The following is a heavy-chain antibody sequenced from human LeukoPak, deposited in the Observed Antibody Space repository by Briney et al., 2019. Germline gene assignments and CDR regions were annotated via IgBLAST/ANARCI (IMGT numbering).Heavy chain of an antibody. D-gene: IGHD5-12*01. V-gene: IGHV4-34*01. Sequence: SETLSLTCAVYGGSFSGYYWSWIRQPPGKGLEWIGEINHSGSTNYNPSLKSRVTISVDTSKNQSSLKLSSVTAADTAVYYCARSDTYSGYDPFDYWGQGTLVTVSS. CDR3: ARSDTYSGYDPFDY. J-gene: IGHJ4*02. CDR2: INHSGST. CDR1: GGSFSGYY.